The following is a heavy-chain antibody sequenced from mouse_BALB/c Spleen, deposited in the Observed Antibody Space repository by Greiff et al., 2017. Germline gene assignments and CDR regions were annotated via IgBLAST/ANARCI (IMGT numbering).Heavy chain of an antibody. CDR1: GFSLTSYG. Sequence: VKLMESGPGLVAPSQSLSITCTVSGFSLTSYGVSWVRQPPGKGLEWLGVIWGDGSTNYHSALISRLSISKDNSKSQVFLKLNSLQTDDAATYYCAKPVYYDYDSWFAYWGQGTLVTVAA. D-gene: IGHD2-4*01. CDR2: IWGDGST. V-gene: IGHV2-3*01. CDR3: AKPVYYDYDSWFAY. J-gene: IGHJ3*01.